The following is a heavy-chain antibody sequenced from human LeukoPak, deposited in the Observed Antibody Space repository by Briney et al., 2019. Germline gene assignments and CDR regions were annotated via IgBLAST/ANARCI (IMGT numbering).Heavy chain of an antibody. V-gene: IGHV3-23*01. Sequence: GGSLRLSCAASGFIFSSHAMGWVRQAPDKGLEWVSAISGSGISTYYADSVKGRFTISRENSKNTLYLQMNSLRAEDTAVYYCAKEAFGYHYYFDHWGQGALVTVSS. D-gene: IGHD2-15*01. CDR1: GFIFSSHA. CDR2: ISGSGIST. CDR3: AKEAFGYHYYFDH. J-gene: IGHJ4*02.